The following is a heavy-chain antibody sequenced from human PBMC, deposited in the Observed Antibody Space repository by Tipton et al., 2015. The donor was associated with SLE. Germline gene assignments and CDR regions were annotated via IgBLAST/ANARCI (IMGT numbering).Heavy chain of an antibody. CDR2: INYSGST. CDR3: ARRIAAGRRYYYMDV. Sequence: TLSLTCTVSGGSISSHYWSWIRQPPGKGLEWIGYINYSGSTNYNPSLKSRVTISVDTSKNQFSLKLSSVTAADTAVYYCARRIAAGRRYYYMDVWGKGTTVTVSS. V-gene: IGHV4-59*11. D-gene: IGHD6-13*01. J-gene: IGHJ6*03. CDR1: GGSISSHY.